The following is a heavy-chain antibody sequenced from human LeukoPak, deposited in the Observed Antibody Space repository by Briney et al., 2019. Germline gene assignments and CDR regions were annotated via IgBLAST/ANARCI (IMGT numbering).Heavy chain of an antibody. V-gene: IGHV1-18*01. CDR1: GYTFTSYG. CDR2: ISAYNGNT. D-gene: IGHD6-19*01. J-gene: IGHJ6*02. CDR3: ARDAFLGYSSGWYWFGMDV. Sequence: ASVKVSRKASGYTFTSYGISWVRQAPGQGLEWMGWISAYNGNTNYAQKFQGRVTMTTDTSTSTAYMELRSLRSDDTAVYYCARDAFLGYSSGWYWFGMDVWGQGTTVTVSS.